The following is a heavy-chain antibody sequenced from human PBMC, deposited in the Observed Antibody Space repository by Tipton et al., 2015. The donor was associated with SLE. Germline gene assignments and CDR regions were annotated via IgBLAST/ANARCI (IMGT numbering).Heavy chain of an antibody. CDR2: INHSGST. CDR1: GGSFSGYY. CDR3: ATFYGSGSSHFDY. Sequence: TLSLTCAVYGGSFSGYYWSWIRQPPGKGLEWIGEINHSGSTNYNPSLKGRVTISVDTSKNQFSLKLSSVTAADTAVYYCATFYGSGSSHFDYWGQGTLVTVSS. J-gene: IGHJ4*02. D-gene: IGHD3-10*01. V-gene: IGHV4-34*01.